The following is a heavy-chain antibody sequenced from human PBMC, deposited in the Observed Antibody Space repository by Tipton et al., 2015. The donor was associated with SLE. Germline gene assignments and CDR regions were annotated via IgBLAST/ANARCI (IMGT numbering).Heavy chain of an antibody. CDR3: ARGDSGSFRAAFDI. CDR1: GGSISSGSYY. V-gene: IGHV4-61*01. CDR2: IYYSGST. J-gene: IGHJ3*02. Sequence: TLSLTCTVSGGSISSGSYYWSWIRQPPGKGLEWIGYIYYSGSTNYNPSLKSRVTISVDTSKNQFSLKLSSVTAADTAVYYCARGDSGSFRAAFDIWGQGTMVTVSS. D-gene: IGHD1-26*01.